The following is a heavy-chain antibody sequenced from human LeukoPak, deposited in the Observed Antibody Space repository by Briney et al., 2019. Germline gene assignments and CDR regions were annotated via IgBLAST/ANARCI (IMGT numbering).Heavy chain of an antibody. Sequence: ASETLSLTCTVSGGSISSSSYYWGWIRQPPGKGLEWIGSIYYTGNTDYNPSLKSRVTTSVDTSKNQFSLKLTSLTAADTAVYYCVKEGFWGRGTLVTVSS. J-gene: IGHJ4*02. V-gene: IGHV4-39*07. CDR3: VKEGF. CDR1: GGSISSSSYY. CDR2: IYYTGNT.